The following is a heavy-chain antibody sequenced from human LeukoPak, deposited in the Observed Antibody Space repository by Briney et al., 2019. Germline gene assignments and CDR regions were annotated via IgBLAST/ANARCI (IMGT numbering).Heavy chain of an antibody. CDR1: GYRFASYW. CDR3: ARQDGGSLKYFDF. Sequence: GESLKISCKGSGYRFASYWIVWLRQVPGKGLEWMGFISPSDSDSRYSPPFQGQVTISTDKSINTAYLQWSSLKASDTAIYYCARQDGGSLKYFDFWGQGTLVTVSA. D-gene: IGHD1-26*01. CDR2: ISPSDSDS. V-gene: IGHV5-51*01. J-gene: IGHJ4*02.